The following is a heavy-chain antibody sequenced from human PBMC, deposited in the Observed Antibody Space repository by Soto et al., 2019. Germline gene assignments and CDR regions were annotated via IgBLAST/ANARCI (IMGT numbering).Heavy chain of an antibody. Sequence: QVQLVESGGGVVQPGRSLRLSCVASGFTFSSCAMHWVRQVPGKGLEWLAVVTHDGTLYPYADSVKSRFSFSRDNSRKTLYLQMNGLRPEDTALYYCVKDRSDTWSFDYWGQGTLVTVSS. CDR1: GFTFSSCA. J-gene: IGHJ4*02. CDR2: VTHDGTLY. D-gene: IGHD2-8*02. CDR3: VKDRSDTWSFDY. V-gene: IGHV3-30*18.